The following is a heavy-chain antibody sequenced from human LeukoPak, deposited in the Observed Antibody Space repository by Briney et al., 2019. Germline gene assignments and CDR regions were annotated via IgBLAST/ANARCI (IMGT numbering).Heavy chain of an antibody. V-gene: IGHV3-66*04. Sequence: GGSLRLSCAASGFTVSSIYMGWVRQAPGKGLEWVSVIYSGGDTYYADSVKGRFTISRDNSKNTLNLQMNSLRAEDTAVYYCAKPQNGPPTNSFANWAPETWFSVS. D-gene: IGHD4-23*01. CDR3: AKPQNGPPTNSFAN. CDR2: IYSGGDT. CDR1: GFTVSSIY. J-gene: IGHJ4*02.